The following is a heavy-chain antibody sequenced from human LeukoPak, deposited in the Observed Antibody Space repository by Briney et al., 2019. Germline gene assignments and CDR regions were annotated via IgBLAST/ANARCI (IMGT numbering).Heavy chain of an antibody. CDR2: IYYSGST. D-gene: IGHD5-18*01. CDR3: ARTTEGGYSYGSFYYYYMDV. V-gene: IGHV4-39*07. Sequence: SETLSLTCTVSGDSISSSNYYWGWIRQPPGKGLEWIGNIYYSGSTYYNPSLKSRVTISVDTSMNQFSLKLSSVTAADTAVYYCARTTEGGYSYGSFYYYYMDVWGKGATVTISS. CDR1: GDSISSSNYY. J-gene: IGHJ6*03.